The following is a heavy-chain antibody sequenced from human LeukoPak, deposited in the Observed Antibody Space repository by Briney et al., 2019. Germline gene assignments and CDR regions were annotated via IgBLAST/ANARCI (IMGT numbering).Heavy chain of an antibody. CDR2: IYHSGST. CDR1: GGSISSGGYY. D-gene: IGHD3-22*01. Sequence: SETLSLTCTVSGGSISSGGYYWSWIRQHPGKGLEWIGYIYHSGSTYYNPSLKSRVTISVDRSKNQFSLKLSSVTAADTAVYYCARTYYYDSSIDYWGQGTLVTVSS. V-gene: IGHV4-30-2*01. CDR3: ARTYYYDSSIDY. J-gene: IGHJ4*02.